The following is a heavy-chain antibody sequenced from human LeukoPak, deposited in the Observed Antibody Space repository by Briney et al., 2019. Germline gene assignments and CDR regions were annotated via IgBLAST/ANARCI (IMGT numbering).Heavy chain of an antibody. Sequence: ASVKVSCKASGYTFTGYYMHWARQAPGQGLEWMGWINPNSGGTNYAQKFQGRVTMTRDTSISTAYMELSRLRSDDTAVYYCARVRGITMVRGVPTVGYWGQGTLVTVSS. J-gene: IGHJ4*02. CDR1: GYTFTGYY. CDR3: ARVRGITMVRGVPTVGY. D-gene: IGHD3-10*01. CDR2: INPNSGGT. V-gene: IGHV1-2*02.